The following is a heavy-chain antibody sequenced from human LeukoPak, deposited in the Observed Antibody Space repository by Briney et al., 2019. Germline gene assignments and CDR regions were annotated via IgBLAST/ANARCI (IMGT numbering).Heavy chain of an antibody. J-gene: IGHJ5*02. V-gene: IGHV1-69*13. D-gene: IGHD2-2*01. Sequence: SVKVSCKASGGTFSSYAISWVRQAPGQGLEWMGGIIPIFGTANYAQKFQGRVTITADESTSTAYMELSGLRSEDTAVYYCAREGCSSTSCSPGWFDPWGQGALVTVSS. CDR3: AREGCSSTSCSPGWFDP. CDR1: GGTFSSYA. CDR2: IIPIFGTA.